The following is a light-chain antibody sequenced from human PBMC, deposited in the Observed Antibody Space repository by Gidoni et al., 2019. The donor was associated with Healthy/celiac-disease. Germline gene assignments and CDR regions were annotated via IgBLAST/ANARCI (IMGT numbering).Light chain of an antibody. CDR1: QSVSSN. J-gene: IGKJ1*01. CDR3: QQYKNWWT. V-gene: IGKV3-15*01. CDR2: GAS. Sequence: EIVMTQSPATLSVSPGERATLSCRASQSVSSNLAWYQRKPGQAPRLLIYGASTRATGIPARFSGSGSGTEFTLTISSLQSEDFAVYYCQQYKNWWTFXXXTKVEIK.